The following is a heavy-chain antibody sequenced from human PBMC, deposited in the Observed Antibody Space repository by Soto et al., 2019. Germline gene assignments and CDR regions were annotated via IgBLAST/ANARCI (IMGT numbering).Heavy chain of an antibody. CDR2: IYYSGST. J-gene: IGHJ4*02. CDR3: ARDSTVTTPFFDY. Sequence: PSETLSLTCTVSGGSISSDYWSWIRQPAGKGLEWIGRIYYSGSTYYNPSLKSRVTISVDTSKNQFSLKLSSVTAADTAVYYCARDSTVTTPFFDYWGQGTLVTVSS. V-gene: IGHV4-4*07. CDR1: GGSISSDY. D-gene: IGHD4-4*01.